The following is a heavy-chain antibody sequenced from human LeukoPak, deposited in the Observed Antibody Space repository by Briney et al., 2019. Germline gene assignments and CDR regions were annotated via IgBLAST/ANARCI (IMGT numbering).Heavy chain of an antibody. J-gene: IGHJ3*02. Sequence: SETLSLTCTVSGGSITTDHWNWIRLPPWKGLEWIGCIYYSGRTYYNPSLESRVTISVDMSKSQFSLRLTSVTAADTALYYCARKNDFEIWGQGTLVTVSS. CDR2: IYYSGRT. V-gene: IGHV4-59*01. CDR3: ARKNDFEI. CDR1: GGSITTDH. D-gene: IGHD2/OR15-2a*01.